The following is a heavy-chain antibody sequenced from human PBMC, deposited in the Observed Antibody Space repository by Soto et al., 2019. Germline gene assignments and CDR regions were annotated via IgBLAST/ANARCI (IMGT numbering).Heavy chain of an antibody. CDR2: ISGSGANT. CDR3: VRERSGYSYADS. D-gene: IGHD5-18*01. V-gene: IGHV3-23*01. J-gene: IGHJ4*02. Sequence: EVQLLESGGGLVQPGGSLRLSCAASGFTFSSYAMSWVRQAPGKGLEWVSAISGSGANTYYADSVKGRFTISRDNSKNTLYLQMNSLRAEDSAMYYCVRERSGYSYADSWSQGTLVTVSS. CDR1: GFTFSSYA.